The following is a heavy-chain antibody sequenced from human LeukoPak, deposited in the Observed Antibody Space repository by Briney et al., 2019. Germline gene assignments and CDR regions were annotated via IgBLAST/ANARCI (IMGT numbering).Heavy chain of an antibody. V-gene: IGHV4-59*08. CDR1: GGSISRYY. CDR3: ASHGTPHSYFDN. CDR2: IYYSGST. J-gene: IGHJ4*02. Sequence: SETLSLTCTVSGGSISRYYWSWIRQPPGKGLEWIGYIYYSGSTNYNPSLKSRVTISIDTSKNRFSLKLSSVTAADTAVYYCASHGTPHSYFDNWGQGILVTVSS.